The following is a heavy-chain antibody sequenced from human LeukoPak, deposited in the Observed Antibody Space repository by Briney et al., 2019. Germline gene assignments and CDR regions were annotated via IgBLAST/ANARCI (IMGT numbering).Heavy chain of an antibody. J-gene: IGHJ3*02. Sequence: KPSETLSLTCAVYGGSFSGYYWSWIRQPPGKGLEWIGEINHSGSTNYNPSLKSRVTISVDTSKNQFSLKLSSVTAADTAVYYCARDSAMILDAFDIWGQGTMVTVSS. CDR1: GGSFSGYY. D-gene: IGHD3-22*01. CDR3: ARDSAMILDAFDI. CDR2: INHSGST. V-gene: IGHV4-34*01.